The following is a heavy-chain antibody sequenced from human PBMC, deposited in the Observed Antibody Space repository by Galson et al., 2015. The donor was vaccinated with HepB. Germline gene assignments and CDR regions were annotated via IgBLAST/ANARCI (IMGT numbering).Heavy chain of an antibody. CDR1: GGTFSSYA. Sequence: VTVSCKASGGTFSSYAISWVRQAPGQGLEWMGRINPNSGGTNYAQKFQGRVTMTRDTSISTAYMELSRLRSDDTAVYYCARGLPNWNYRTRGWFDPWGQGTLVTVSS. D-gene: IGHD1-7*01. V-gene: IGHV1-2*06. J-gene: IGHJ5*02. CDR3: ARGLPNWNYRTRGWFDP. CDR2: INPNSGGT.